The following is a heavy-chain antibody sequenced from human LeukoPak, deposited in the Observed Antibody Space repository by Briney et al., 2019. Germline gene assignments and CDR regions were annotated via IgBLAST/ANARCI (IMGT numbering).Heavy chain of an antibody. CDR3: ARRYGVIAAPFDY. CDR2: IYYSGST. CDR1: GGSISSSSYY. J-gene: IGHJ4*02. V-gene: IGHV4-39*01. Sequence: PSETLSLTCSVSGGSISSSSYYWGWIRQPPGKGLEWIGSIYYSGSTYYNPSLKSRVTISVDTSKNQFSLKLSSVTAADTAVYYCARRYGVIAAPFDYWGQGTLATVSS. D-gene: IGHD6-13*01.